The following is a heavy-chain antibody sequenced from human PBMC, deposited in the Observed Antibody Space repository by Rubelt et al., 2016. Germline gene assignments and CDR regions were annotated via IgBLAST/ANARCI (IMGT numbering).Heavy chain of an antibody. D-gene: IGHD6-19*01. V-gene: IGHV4-59*01. CDR1: GDSISSYY. Sequence: QVQLQESGPGLVKPSETLSLTCTVSGDSISSYYWSWIRQPPGKGLEWIGSIYYSGSANYNPSLKRRVTISVDTSNNLFALKLSSVTAADTAVYYCARDPRSGWYGYYFDYWGQGTLLTVSS. J-gene: IGHJ4*02. CDR2: IYYSGSA. CDR3: ARDPRSGWYGYYFDY.